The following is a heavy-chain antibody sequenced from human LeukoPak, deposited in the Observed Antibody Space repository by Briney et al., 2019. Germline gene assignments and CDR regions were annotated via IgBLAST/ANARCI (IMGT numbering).Heavy chain of an antibody. CDR3: AREDPQTTVPEGMDV. CDR1: GGSISSSSYY. CDR2: IYYSGTT. J-gene: IGHJ6*02. Sequence: PSETLSLTCTVSGGSISSSSYYWGWIRQPPGKGLEWIGYIYYSGTTNYNPSLKSRVTISVDPSKNQFSLQLRSVTAADTAVYYCAREDPQTTVPEGMDVWGQGTTVTVSS. V-gene: IGHV4-61*01. D-gene: IGHD4-17*01.